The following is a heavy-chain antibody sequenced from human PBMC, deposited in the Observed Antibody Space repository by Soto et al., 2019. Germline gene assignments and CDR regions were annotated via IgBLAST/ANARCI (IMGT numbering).Heavy chain of an antibody. CDR3: ARRYSKYLPLDY. CDR1: GFIFSRYE. CDR2: ISSSGSNI. J-gene: IGHJ4*02. D-gene: IGHD4-4*01. V-gene: IGHV3-48*03. Sequence: EVQLVESGGGLVQPGGSLKVSCAASGFIFSRYEMHWVRQAPGKGLEWVSYISSSGSNINHADSVKGRFTISRDNAKNSLYLHMNSLRAEDTAVYYCARRYSKYLPLDYWGQGTLVTVSS.